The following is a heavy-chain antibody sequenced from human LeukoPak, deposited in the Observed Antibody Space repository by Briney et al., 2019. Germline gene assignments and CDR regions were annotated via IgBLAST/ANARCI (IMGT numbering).Heavy chain of an antibody. J-gene: IGHJ6*02. V-gene: IGHV4-31*03. CDR2: IYYSGST. CDR3: ARVRRHYDSSGYYPYYGMDV. CDR1: GGSISSGGYY. Sequence: SQTLSLTCTVSGGSISSGGYYWSWIRQHPGKGLEWIGYIYYSGSTYYNPSLKSRVTISVDTSKNQFSLKLSSVTAAATAVYYCARVRRHYDSSGYYPYYGMDVWGQGTTVTVSS. D-gene: IGHD3-22*01.